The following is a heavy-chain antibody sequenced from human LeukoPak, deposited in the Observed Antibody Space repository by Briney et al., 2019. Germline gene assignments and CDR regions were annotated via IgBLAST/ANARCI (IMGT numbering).Heavy chain of an antibody. CDR2: IWYDGSNK. D-gene: IGHD6-19*01. CDR3: ARDRSRIAVAVD. J-gene: IGHJ1*01. CDR1: GFXFRNYG. Sequence: GGSLRLSCAASGFXFRNYGMHWVRQAPGKGLEWVAVIWYDGSNKYYADTVKGRFTISSDNSKHTLYLQMNSLRDDDTAVYYCARDRSRIAVAVDWGQGTLVTVSS. V-gene: IGHV3-33*01.